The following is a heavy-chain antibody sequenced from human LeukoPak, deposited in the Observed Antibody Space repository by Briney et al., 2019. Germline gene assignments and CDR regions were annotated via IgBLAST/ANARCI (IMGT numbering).Heavy chain of an antibody. V-gene: IGHV1-2*02. CDR1: GYTFTGYY. CDR2: INPNSGGT. Sequence: ASVKVSCKASGYTFTGYYTHWVRQAPGQGLEWMGWINPNSGGTNYAQKFQGRVTMTRDTSISTAYMELSRLRSDDTAVYYCARVSGYSSSWYPGDWFDPWGQGTLVTVSS. J-gene: IGHJ5*02. CDR3: ARVSGYSSSWYPGDWFDP. D-gene: IGHD6-13*01.